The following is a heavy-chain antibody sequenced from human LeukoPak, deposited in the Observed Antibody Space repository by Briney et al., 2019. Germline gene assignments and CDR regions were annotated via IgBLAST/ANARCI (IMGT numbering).Heavy chain of an antibody. CDR1: GGSIGRYY. Sequence: PSETLSLTCTVSGGSIGRYYGRWIRQSPGRGLEWIGHIYYNGFTNSNPSLKCRVTIAVNTSKNQFSLRLSSVTAADTAVYYCAIDATFLASAFDIWGQGTLVTVSS. CDR3: AIDATFLASAFDI. J-gene: IGHJ3*02. V-gene: IGHV4-59*01. D-gene: IGHD2/OR15-2a*01. CDR2: IYYNGFT.